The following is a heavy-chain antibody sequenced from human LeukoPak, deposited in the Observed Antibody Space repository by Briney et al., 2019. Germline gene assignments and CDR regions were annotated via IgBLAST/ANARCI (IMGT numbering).Heavy chain of an antibody. J-gene: IGHJ4*02. CDR2: IYYSGST. CDR3: ARTINLRVDY. D-gene: IGHD4-17*01. CDR1: GGSISSSSYY. V-gene: IGHV4-39*01. Sequence: SETLSLTCTVSGGSISSSSYYWGWIRQPPGMGLEWIGSIYYSGSTYYNPSLKSRVTISVDTSKNQFSLKLSSVAAADTAVYYCARTINLRVDYWGQGTLVTVSS.